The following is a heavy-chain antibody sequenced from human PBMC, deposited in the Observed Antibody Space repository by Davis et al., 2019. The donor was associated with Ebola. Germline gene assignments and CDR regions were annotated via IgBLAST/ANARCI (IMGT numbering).Heavy chain of an antibody. CDR2: INHSGST. V-gene: IGHV4-34*01. J-gene: IGHJ6*02. CDR3: ARDRPSSMRGYYYGMDV. CDR1: GGSFSGYY. Sequence: SETLSLTCAVYGGSFSGYYWSWIRQPPGKGLEWIGEINHSGSTNYNPSLKSRVTISVDTSKNQFSLKLSSVTAADTAVYYCARDRPSSMRGYYYGMDVWGQGTTVTVSS.